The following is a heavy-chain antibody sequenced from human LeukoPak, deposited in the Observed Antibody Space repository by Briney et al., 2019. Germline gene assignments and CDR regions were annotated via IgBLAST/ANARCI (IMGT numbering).Heavy chain of an antibody. CDR2: ISSSSSYI. CDR1: GFTFSSYS. Sequence: GGSLRLSCAASGFTFSSYSMNWVRQAPGKGLEWVSSISSSSSYIYYADSVKGRFTISRDNAKNSLYLQMNSLRAEDTAVYYCPKGCSSTSCPFDYWGQGTLVTVSS. D-gene: IGHD2-2*01. V-gene: IGHV3-21*01. CDR3: PKGCSSTSCPFDY. J-gene: IGHJ4*02.